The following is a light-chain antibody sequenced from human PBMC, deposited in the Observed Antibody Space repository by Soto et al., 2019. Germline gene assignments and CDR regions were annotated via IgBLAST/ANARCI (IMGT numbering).Light chain of an antibody. CDR3: QQYNSYSALT. V-gene: IGKV1-5*01. J-gene: IGKJ4*01. CDR1: QSISSW. Sequence: DIQMTQSPSTLSASVGDRVTITCRASQSISSWLAWYQQKPGKAPKLLIYDASSVESGVPSRFSRSGSGTEFTLTISSLQPDDFATYYCQQYNSYSALTFGGGTKVEIK. CDR2: DAS.